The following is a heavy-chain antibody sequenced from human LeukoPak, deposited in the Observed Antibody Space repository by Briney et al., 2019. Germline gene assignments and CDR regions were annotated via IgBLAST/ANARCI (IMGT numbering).Heavy chain of an antibody. D-gene: IGHD3-3*02. Sequence: SCKASGYTFTSYYMHWVRQAPGKGLEWVAVISNDGNNEYLGDSVKGRFTVSRDNSKNTVHLQLNSLRTDDTAVYYCTRASVRITIFGVVTADAFDIWGQGTMVTVSS. J-gene: IGHJ3*02. V-gene: IGHV3-30*03. CDR3: TRASVRITIFGVVTADAFDI. CDR1: GYTFTSYY. CDR2: ISNDGNNE.